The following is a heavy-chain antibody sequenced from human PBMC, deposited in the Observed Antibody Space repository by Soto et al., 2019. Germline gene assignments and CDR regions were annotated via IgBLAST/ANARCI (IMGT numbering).Heavy chain of an antibody. CDR2: ISGSGGST. D-gene: IGHD3-10*01. Sequence: VRQAPGKGLEWVSAISGSGGSTYYADSVKGRFTISRDNSKNTLYLQMNSLRAEDTAVYYCAKPMLSYYYGSGSHGMDVWGQGTTVTVSS. V-gene: IGHV3-23*01. CDR3: AKPMLSYYYGSGSHGMDV. J-gene: IGHJ6*02.